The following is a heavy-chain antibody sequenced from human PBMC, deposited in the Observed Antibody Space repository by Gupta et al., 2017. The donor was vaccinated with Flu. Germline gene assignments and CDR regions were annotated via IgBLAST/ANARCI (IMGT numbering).Heavy chain of an antibody. CDR1: GYSFSIYW. CDR2: IYPGDSDT. Sequence: EVQLVQSGPEVQKPGASLKISCTGSGYSFSIYWIGWVSQMPGKGLEWMGIIYPGDSDTRYSPSFQGQVTISVDKSIDTAYLHWSSLKASDTAMYYCERTGTDRYFDHWGQGSLVTVSS. J-gene: IGHJ4*02. V-gene: IGHV5-51*03. CDR3: ERTGTDRYFDH.